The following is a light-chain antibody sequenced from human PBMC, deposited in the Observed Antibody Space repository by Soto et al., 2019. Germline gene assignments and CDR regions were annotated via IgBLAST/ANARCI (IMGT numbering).Light chain of an antibody. CDR3: QKYRTYS. J-gene: IGKJ1*01. CDR1: ESISNW. Sequence: IQLTQSPTTLPASVGDRVTLTCRASESISNWLAWYQQRPGTAPKLLIYHASILETAVPSRFSGNGSGTTFTLNISRLQPGDFTTYTCQKYRTYSFGQGPRVEI. CDR2: HAS. V-gene: IGKV1-5*01.